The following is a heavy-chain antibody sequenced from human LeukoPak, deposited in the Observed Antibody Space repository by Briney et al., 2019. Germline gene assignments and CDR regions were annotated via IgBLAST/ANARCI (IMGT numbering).Heavy chain of an antibody. V-gene: IGHV3-7*01. CDR2: TQQDGSEK. Sequence: PGGSLRLSCAASGFTFSSYWMSWVRQAPGKGLEWVAITQQDGSEKYYVDSLRGRFTISRDNTKNSLYLQMNSLRAEDTAMYHCARDSARHFDYWGQGTLVTVSS. CDR3: ARDSARHFDY. CDR1: GFTFSSYW. J-gene: IGHJ4*02.